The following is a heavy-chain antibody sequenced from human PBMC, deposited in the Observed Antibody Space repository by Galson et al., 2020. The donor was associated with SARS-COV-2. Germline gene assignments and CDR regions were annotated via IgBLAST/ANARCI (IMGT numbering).Heavy chain of an antibody. J-gene: IGHJ6*03. CDR2: IKRRIDGETT. CDR1: GFTFSNAW. D-gene: IGHD3-10*01. Sequence: ESLKVSCAVSGFTFSNAWIIWVRQAPGKGLEWVGRIKRRIDGETTDYAASVKGRFIISRDDLKNTLYLHMNGLKTEDTGVYYCAIRFGGLGYMDVWGKGTTVTVSS. V-gene: IGHV3-15*01. CDR3: AIRFGGLGYMDV.